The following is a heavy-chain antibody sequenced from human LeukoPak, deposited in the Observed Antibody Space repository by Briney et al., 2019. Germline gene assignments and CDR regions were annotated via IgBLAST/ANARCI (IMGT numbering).Heavy chain of an antibody. CDR2: IYHSGST. V-gene: IGHV4-30-2*01. Sequence: SETLSLTCAVSGGSISRVGYSWRWIRQPPGKGLEWIGYIYHSGSTYYNPSLKSRVTISVDRSKNQFSLKLSSVTAADTAVYYCARTYYDILTGFGWFLLGGRGTLVTVSS. CDR1: GGSISRVGYS. D-gene: IGHD3-9*01. J-gene: IGHJ4*02. CDR3: ARTYYDILTGFGWFLL.